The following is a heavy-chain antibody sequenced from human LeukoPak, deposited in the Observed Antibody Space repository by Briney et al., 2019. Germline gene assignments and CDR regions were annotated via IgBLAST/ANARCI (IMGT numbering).Heavy chain of an antibody. CDR2: IYYSGST. D-gene: IGHD3-10*01. CDR3: ARGRKLLWFGELLPNAFDI. Sequence: PSQTLSLTCTVSGGSISSGDYYWSWIRQPPGKGLEWIGYIYYSGSTYYNPSLKSRVTISVDTSKNQFSLKLSSVTAADTAVYYCARGRKLLWFGELLPNAFDIWGQGTMVTVSS. V-gene: IGHV4-30-4*08. J-gene: IGHJ3*02. CDR1: GGSISSGDYY.